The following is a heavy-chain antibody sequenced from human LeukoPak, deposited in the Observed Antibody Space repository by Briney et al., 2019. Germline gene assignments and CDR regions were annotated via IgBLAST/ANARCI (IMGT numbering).Heavy chain of an antibody. CDR1: GFTVSSSY. CDR3: AKDYGSSGYYPFDS. J-gene: IGHJ4*02. CDR2: IYGGGST. Sequence: GGSLRLSCAASGFTVSSSYMNWVRQAPGKGLEWVSLIYGGGSTYYADSVKGRFTISRDNSKNTLSLQMNSLRSVGTAVYFCAKDYGSSGYYPFDSWGQGTLVTVSS. V-gene: IGHV3-53*01. D-gene: IGHD6-19*01.